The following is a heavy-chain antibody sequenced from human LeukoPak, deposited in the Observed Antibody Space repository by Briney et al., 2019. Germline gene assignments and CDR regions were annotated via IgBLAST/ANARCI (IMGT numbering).Heavy chain of an antibody. Sequence: ASVKVSCKASGGTFSSYAISWVRQAPGQGLEWMGGIIPIFGTANYAQKFQGRVTITADESTSTAYMELSNLRSEDTAVYYCASHYYDSSGYYYGFDYWGQGTLVTVSS. CDR1: GGTFSSYA. D-gene: IGHD3-22*01. CDR3: ASHYYDSSGYYYGFDY. V-gene: IGHV1-69*13. J-gene: IGHJ4*02. CDR2: IIPIFGTA.